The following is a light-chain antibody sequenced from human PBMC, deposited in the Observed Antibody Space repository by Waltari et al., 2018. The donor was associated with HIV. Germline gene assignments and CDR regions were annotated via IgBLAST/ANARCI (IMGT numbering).Light chain of an antibody. J-gene: IGKJ4*01. V-gene: IGKV1-NL1*01. CDR2: GAF. Sequence: DIQMTQSPSSLSASIGDTVTIPCRASQDISKSVSWFQQQPGKVPKLLVHGAFILQRGVPSRFSGSGSGTHYTLTISGLQAEDFATYFCQQYYGVPLTFGGGTRVDI. CDR3: QQYYGVPLT. CDR1: QDISKS.